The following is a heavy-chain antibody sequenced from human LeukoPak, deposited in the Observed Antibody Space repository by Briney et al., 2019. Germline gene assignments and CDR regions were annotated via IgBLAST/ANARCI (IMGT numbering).Heavy chain of an antibody. D-gene: IGHD1-26*01. J-gene: IGHJ6*03. Sequence: ASVKVSCKASGYTFTGYYMHWVRQAPGQGLEWMGWNNPNSGGTNYAQKFQGRVTMTRDTSISTAYMELSRLRSDDTAVYYCARGVSGSYYYYYMDVWGKGTTVTVSS. CDR1: GYTFTGYY. V-gene: IGHV1-2*02. CDR3: ARGVSGSYYYYYMDV. CDR2: NNPNSGGT.